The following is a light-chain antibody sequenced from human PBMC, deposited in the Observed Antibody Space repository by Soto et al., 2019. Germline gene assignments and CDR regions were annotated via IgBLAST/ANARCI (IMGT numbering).Light chain of an antibody. CDR3: SAWDDSLSGLV. CDR2: SSN. Sequence: QSVLTQPPSASGTPGQRVTISCSGSSSNIGSNTVNWYQQLPGTAPKLLIYSSNQRPSGVPDRFSASKSGTSASLAISGLQSDDEADYYCSAWDDSLSGLVFGGGTKLTVL. CDR1: SSNIGSNT. V-gene: IGLV1-44*01. J-gene: IGLJ2*01.